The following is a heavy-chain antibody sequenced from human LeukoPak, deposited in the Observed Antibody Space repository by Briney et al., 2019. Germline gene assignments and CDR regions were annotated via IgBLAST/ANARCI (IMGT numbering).Heavy chain of an antibody. CDR1: GGSFSGYY. Sequence: RSSETLSLTCAVYGGSFSGYYWSWIRHPPGKGLEWIGEIKHSGSTNFNTSLKSLVHISVDTSKNQFSLKLSSVTAADTAVCYCARVYYYYMDVWGKGTTVTVSS. CDR3: ARVYYYYMDV. CDR2: IKHSGST. J-gene: IGHJ6*03. V-gene: IGHV4-34*01.